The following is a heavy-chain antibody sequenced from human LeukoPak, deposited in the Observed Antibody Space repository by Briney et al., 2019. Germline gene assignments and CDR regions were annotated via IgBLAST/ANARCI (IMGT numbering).Heavy chain of an antibody. CDR1: GFTVSSNY. D-gene: IGHD4-17*01. V-gene: IGHV3-66*02. Sequence: GGSLRLSCAAAGFTVSSNYMSWVRQAPGKGLEWVSVIYSGGSTYYADSVKGRFTISRDNSKNTLYLQMNSLRAEDTAVYYCARDQGNYGDYFDYWGQGTLVTVAS. CDR2: IYSGGST. CDR3: ARDQGNYGDYFDY. J-gene: IGHJ4*02.